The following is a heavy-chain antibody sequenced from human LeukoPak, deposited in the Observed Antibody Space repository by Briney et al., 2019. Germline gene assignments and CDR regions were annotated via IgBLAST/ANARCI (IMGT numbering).Heavy chain of an antibody. J-gene: IGHJ4*02. CDR3: ARGVSGWPYYLDF. V-gene: IGHV3-23*01. D-gene: IGHD6-25*01. Sequence: GGSLRLSCAASGFTVDSYTMVWVRQAPGSGLEWVSAITGSGGDSYHADSAKGRFTVSSDNSKNTLFLQINSLRVEDTALYYCARGVSGWPYYLDFWGQGTLVTVSS. CDR2: ITGSGGDS. CDR1: GFTVDSYT.